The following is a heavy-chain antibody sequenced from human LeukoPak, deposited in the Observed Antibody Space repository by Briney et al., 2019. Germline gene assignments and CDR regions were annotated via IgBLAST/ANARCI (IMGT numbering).Heavy chain of an antibody. CDR1: GGSISSGSYY. V-gene: IGHV4-61*02. D-gene: IGHD3-9*01. CDR3: ASHLRDFGTEGAFDI. J-gene: IGHJ3*02. Sequence: SETLSLTCTISGGSISSGSYYWSWIRQPAGKGLEWIGRIYTSGATTYNPSLNSRVTISVDTSKNQFSLKLSSVTAADAAVYYCASHLRDFGTEGAFDIWGQGTMVTVSS. CDR2: IYTSGAT.